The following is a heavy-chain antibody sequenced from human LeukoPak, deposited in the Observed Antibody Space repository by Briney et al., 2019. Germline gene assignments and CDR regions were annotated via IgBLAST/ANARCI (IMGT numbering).Heavy chain of an antibody. V-gene: IGHV1-46*01. CDR3: ARSDQYYYGLDV. CDR1: GYTFTGYY. CDR2: INPNTSRT. J-gene: IGHJ6*02. D-gene: IGHD4-11*01. Sequence: ASVKVSCKASGYTFTGYYMHWVRQAPGEGPEWMGIINPNTSRTSYAQKFQGRVTMTRDTSTSTVYMELSSLRSEDTAVYYCARSDQYYYGLDVWGQGNTVTVSS.